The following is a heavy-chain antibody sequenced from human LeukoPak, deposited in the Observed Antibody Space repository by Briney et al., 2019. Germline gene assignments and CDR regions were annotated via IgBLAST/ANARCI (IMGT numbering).Heavy chain of an antibody. Sequence: ASVKVSCKASGYTFTGYYMHWVRQAPGQGLEWMGWLNPNSGGTNYAQKFQGRVTMTRDMSISTAYMELSRLRSDDTAVYYCARESGYDILTGLDYWGQGTLVTVSS. CDR1: GYTFTGYY. CDR2: LNPNSGGT. D-gene: IGHD3-9*01. J-gene: IGHJ4*02. CDR3: ARESGYDILTGLDY. V-gene: IGHV1-2*02.